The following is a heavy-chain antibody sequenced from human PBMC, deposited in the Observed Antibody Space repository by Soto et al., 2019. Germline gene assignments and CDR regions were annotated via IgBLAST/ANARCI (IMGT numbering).Heavy chain of an antibody. V-gene: IGHV4-31*03. Sequence: LSLTCTVSGDSISSSSYYWSWIRQHPGKGLEWIGYIHYSGNTRYNPSLKSRLTISVDTSKNQFSLMLSSLTAADTAVYFCARARVPYSSTWYMYDYYGMDIWGQGTTVTVSS. CDR2: IHYSGNT. D-gene: IGHD6-13*01. J-gene: IGHJ6*02. CDR3: ARARVPYSSTWYMYDYYGMDI. CDR1: GDSISSSSYY.